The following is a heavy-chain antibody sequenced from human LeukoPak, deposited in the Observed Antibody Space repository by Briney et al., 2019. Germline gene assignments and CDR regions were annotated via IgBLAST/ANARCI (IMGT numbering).Heavy chain of an antibody. D-gene: IGHD5-18*01. CDR1: GFSFSTYW. J-gene: IGHJ4*02. Sequence: GGSLRLSCAASGFSFSTYWMHWVRQAPGKGLEWVSAISGSGGSTYYADSVKGRFTISRDNSKNTLYLQMNSLRAEDTAVYYCAKLRGYSYGYIDYWGQGTLVTVSS. CDR2: ISGSGGST. CDR3: AKLRGYSYGYIDY. V-gene: IGHV3-23*01.